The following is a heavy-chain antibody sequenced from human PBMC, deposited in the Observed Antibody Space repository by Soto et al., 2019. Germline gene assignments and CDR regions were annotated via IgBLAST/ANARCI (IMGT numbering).Heavy chain of an antibody. V-gene: IGHV3-23*01. J-gene: IGHJ4*02. CDR2: ISGSGDAT. Sequence: GGSLRLSCAASAFTFSRYAMNWVRQAPGKGLEWVSTISGSGDATYYADSVRGRFTISRDNSKNTLYLQMNSLRAEDTAVYYCAKDRPYYYDSSGYYGYFDYWGQGTLVTVSS. D-gene: IGHD3-22*01. CDR1: AFTFSRYA. CDR3: AKDRPYYYDSSGYYGYFDY.